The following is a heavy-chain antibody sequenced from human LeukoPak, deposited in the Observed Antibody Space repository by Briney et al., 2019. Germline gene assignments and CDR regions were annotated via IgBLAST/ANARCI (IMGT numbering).Heavy chain of an antibody. V-gene: IGHV1-69*04. CDR2: IIPILGIA. Sequence: GSSVKVSCKSSGGTFISYASSWVRQAPGQGLEWMGRIIPILGIANYAQKFQGRVTITPDKSTSTAYMELSRLRSEDTAVYYCARGRVAAAGNWFDPWGQGTLVTVSS. CDR1: GGTFISYA. J-gene: IGHJ5*02. D-gene: IGHD6-13*01. CDR3: ARGRVAAAGNWFDP.